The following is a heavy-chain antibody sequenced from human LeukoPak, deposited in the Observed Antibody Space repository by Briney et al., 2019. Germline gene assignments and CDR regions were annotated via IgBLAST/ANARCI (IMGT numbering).Heavy chain of an antibody. J-gene: IGHJ4*02. D-gene: IGHD5-18*01. CDR1: GFTFSSYE. CDR2: IRSSGSTI. V-gene: IGHV3-48*03. Sequence: PGGSLRLSCAASGFTFSSYEMNWVRQAPGKGLEWVSYIRSSGSTIYYADSVKGRFTISRDNAKNSLYLQMNSLRAEDTAVYYCARDLTGGYSYGDYWGQGTLVTVSS. CDR3: ARDLTGGYSYGDY.